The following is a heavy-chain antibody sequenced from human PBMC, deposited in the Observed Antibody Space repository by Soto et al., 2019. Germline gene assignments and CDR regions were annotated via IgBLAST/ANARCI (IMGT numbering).Heavy chain of an antibody. CDR3: ARENCSGGSCYVAYYYGMDV. J-gene: IGHJ6*02. D-gene: IGHD2-15*01. Sequence: PSQTLSLTCAISGDSVSSNCAAWNWVRQSPSRGLEWLGRTYYRSKWYNDYAVSVKSRITINPDTSKNQFSLQLNSVTPEDTAVYYCARENCSGGSCYVAYYYGMDVWGQGTTVTVS. V-gene: IGHV6-1*01. CDR1: GDSVSSNCAA. CDR2: TYYRSKWYN.